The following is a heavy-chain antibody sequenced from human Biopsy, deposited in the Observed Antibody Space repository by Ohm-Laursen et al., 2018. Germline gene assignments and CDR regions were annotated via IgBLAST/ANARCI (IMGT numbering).Heavy chain of an antibody. V-gene: IGHV4-59*01. D-gene: IGHD5-18*01. J-gene: IGHJ4*02. CDR3: ARGSSYGYDFDY. Sequence: SETLSLTRPFSDGPLNSYYRHWIRQPPGKRLEWIGNIYYSGSTNFNPSLKSRVTISVDTSKNQFSLKLSSVTAADTAVYFCARGSSYGYDFDYWGQGTLVAVSS. CDR1: DGPLNSYY. CDR2: IYYSGST.